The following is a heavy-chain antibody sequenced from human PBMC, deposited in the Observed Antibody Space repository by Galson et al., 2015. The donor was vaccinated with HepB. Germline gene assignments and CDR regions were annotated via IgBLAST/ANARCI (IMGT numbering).Heavy chain of an antibody. V-gene: IGHV3-48*01. J-gene: IGHJ2*01. CDR3: ARNLGYCSSTSCLNWYFDL. CDR1: GFTFSSYS. D-gene: IGHD2-2*01. Sequence: SLKLSCAASGFTFSSYSMSWVRQAPGQGLEWVGYISSSSSTIYYAESVKGRFTISRDNSKNSQYLKMSSLRAEDTAVYYCARNLGYCSSTSCLNWYFDLWGHGTLVTVSS. CDR2: ISSSSSTI.